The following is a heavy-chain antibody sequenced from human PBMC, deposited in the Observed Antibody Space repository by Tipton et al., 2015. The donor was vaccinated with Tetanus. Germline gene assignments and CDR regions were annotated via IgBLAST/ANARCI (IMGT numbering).Heavy chain of an antibody. CDR3: AKDGAAAGTSPFDY. J-gene: IGHJ4*02. V-gene: IGHV3-9*01. D-gene: IGHD6-13*01. Sequence: RISCAASGFTFDDYAMHWVRQAPGKGLEWVSGISWNSGSIGYADSVKGRFTISRDNAKNSLYLQMNSLRAEDTALYYCAKDGAAAGTSPFDYWGQGTLVTVSS. CDR2: ISWNSGSI. CDR1: GFTFDDYA.